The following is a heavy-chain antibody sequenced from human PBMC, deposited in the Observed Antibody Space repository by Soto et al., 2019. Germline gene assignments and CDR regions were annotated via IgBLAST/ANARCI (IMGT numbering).Heavy chain of an antibody. CDR2: IYHSGST. Sequence: QLQLQESGSGLVKPSQTLSLTCAVSGGSISSGGYSWSWIRQPPGKGLEWIGYIYHSGSTYYNPSLKSRVTLSVDRAKNQFSLKLSSVTAADKAVYYCASSHAGAHITAAVHWGQGTLVTVSS. J-gene: IGHJ4*02. CDR1: GGSISSGGYS. V-gene: IGHV4-30-2*01. D-gene: IGHD6-13*01. CDR3: ASSHAGAHITAAVH.